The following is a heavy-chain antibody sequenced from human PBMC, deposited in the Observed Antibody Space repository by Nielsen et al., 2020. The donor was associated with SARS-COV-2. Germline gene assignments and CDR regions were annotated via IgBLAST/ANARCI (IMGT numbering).Heavy chain of an antibody. D-gene: IGHD4-17*01. CDR2: IYHSGST. Sequence: SETLSLTCAVSGGSISSSNWWSWVRQPPGKGLEWIGEIYHSGSTNYNPSLKSRVTISVDKSKNQFSLKLSSVTAADTAVYYCARVRATVDLAFDIWGQGTMVTVSS. V-gene: IGHV4-4*02. CDR1: GGSISSSNW. J-gene: IGHJ3*02. CDR3: ARVRATVDLAFDI.